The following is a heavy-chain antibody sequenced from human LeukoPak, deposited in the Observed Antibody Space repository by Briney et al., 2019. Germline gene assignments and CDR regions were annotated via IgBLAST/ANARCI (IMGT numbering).Heavy chain of an antibody. CDR2: INLDGTEE. D-gene: IGHD3/OR15-3a*01. CDR1: GFVFSTYW. J-gene: IGHJ4*02. Sequence: GGSLRLSCAASGFVFSTYWMTWVRQAPGKGLEWVANINLDGTEEHYVDSSLKGRFTISRDNAKNSLYLQMTSLRVEDTAVYYCASGRHDFLHWGQGTLVTLSS. V-gene: IGHV3-7*01. CDR3: ASGRHDFLH.